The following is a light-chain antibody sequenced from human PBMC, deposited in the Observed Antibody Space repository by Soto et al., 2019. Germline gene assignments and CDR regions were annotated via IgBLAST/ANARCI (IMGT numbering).Light chain of an antibody. Sequence: TVMTQSPATVSVSPGERATLSCRASQSVSSYLAWYQQKPGRAPRLLIYDATNRATGIPARFSGSGSGTDFTLTISSLEPEDFAIYYCQQRSNWPPWTFGQGTKVDIK. J-gene: IGKJ1*01. CDR3: QQRSNWPPWT. CDR2: DAT. CDR1: QSVSSY. V-gene: IGKV3-11*01.